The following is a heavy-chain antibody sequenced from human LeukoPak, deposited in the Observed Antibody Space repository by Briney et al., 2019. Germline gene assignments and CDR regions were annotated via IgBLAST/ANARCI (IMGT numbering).Heavy chain of an antibody. Sequence: AGGSLRLSCAAPGFTFSSYGMHWARQAPGKGLEWVAFIRYDGSNKYYADSVKGRFTISRDNSKNTLYLQMNSLRAEDTAVYYCAKVEGGGSRFDYWGQGTLVTVSS. D-gene: IGHD3-16*01. CDR3: AKVEGGGSRFDY. V-gene: IGHV3-30*02. J-gene: IGHJ4*02. CDR2: IRYDGSNK. CDR1: GFTFSSYG.